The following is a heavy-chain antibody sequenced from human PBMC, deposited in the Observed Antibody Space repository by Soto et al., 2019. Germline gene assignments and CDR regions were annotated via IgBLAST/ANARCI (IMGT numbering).Heavy chain of an antibody. J-gene: IGHJ4*02. CDR3: VRDPSFDY. Sequence: GGSLRLSCAASGCTFSSYDMHWVRQAPGKGLEYFSAISSNGGITYYASSVKGRFTISRDNSKNTLYLQMGSLRAEDMAVYYCVRDPSFDYWGQGTLVTVSS. V-gene: IGHV3-64*01. CDR1: GCTFSSYD. CDR2: ISSNGGIT.